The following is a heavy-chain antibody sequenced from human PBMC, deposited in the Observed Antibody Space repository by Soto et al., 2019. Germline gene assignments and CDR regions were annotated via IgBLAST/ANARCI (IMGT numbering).Heavy chain of an antibody. Sequence: SETLSLTCAVYGGSFSGYYWSWIRQPPGKGLEWIGEINNSGSTNYNPSLKSRVTISVDTSKNQFSLKLSSVTAADTAVYYCARGLGSGSYYVGEFDYWGQGTLVTVSS. CDR1: GGSFSGYY. CDR3: ARGLGSGSYYVGEFDY. J-gene: IGHJ4*02. V-gene: IGHV4-34*01. CDR2: INNSGST. D-gene: IGHD1-26*01.